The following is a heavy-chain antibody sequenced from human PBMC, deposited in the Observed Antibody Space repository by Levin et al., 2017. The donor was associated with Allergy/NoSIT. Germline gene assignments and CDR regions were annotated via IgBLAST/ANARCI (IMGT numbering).Heavy chain of an antibody. D-gene: IGHD1-1*01. J-gene: IGHJ6*02. CDR2: IKSKTDGGTT. CDR1: GFTFSNAW. V-gene: IGHV3-15*01. Sequence: PGGSLRLSCAASGFTFSNAWMSWVRQAPGKGLEWVGRIKSKTDGGTTDYAAPVKGRFTISRDDSKNTLYLQMNSLKTEDTAVYYCTTDSKGRVRRHYYYGMDVWGQGTTVTVSS. CDR3: TTDSKGRVRRHYYYGMDV.